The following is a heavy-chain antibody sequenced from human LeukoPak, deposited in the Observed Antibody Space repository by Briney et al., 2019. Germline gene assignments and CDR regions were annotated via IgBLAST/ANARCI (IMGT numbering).Heavy chain of an antibody. Sequence: PSETLSLTCTVSGGSISSGSYYWSWIRQPAGKGLEWIGRIYTSGSTDYNPSLKSRVTISVDTSKNQFSLKLSSVTAADTAVYYCARDWEEGPWDCSSTSCYPDAFDIWGQGTMVTVSS. D-gene: IGHD2-2*01. CDR3: ARDWEEGPWDCSSTSCYPDAFDI. V-gene: IGHV4-61*02. CDR1: GGSISSGSYY. J-gene: IGHJ3*02. CDR2: IYTSGST.